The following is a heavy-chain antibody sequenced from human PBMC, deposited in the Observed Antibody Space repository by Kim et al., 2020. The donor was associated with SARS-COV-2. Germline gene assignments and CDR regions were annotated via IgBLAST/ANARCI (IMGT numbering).Heavy chain of an antibody. Sequence: DSVKGPLPNSRDNSKNTLYLQMNSLRAEDTAVYYCAKAHHDYGDYAIDYWGQGTLVTVSS. V-gene: IGHV3-23*01. J-gene: IGHJ4*02. CDR3: AKAHHDYGDYAIDY. D-gene: IGHD4-17*01.